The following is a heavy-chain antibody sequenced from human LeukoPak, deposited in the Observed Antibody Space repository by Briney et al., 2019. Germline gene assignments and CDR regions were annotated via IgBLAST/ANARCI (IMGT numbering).Heavy chain of an antibody. D-gene: IGHD6-13*01. CDR3: ARAVPAPGTPENAFDI. V-gene: IGHV3-30*04. CDR1: GFTFNNYA. J-gene: IGHJ3*02. Sequence: GGSLRLSCAASGFTFNNYAMHWVRQAPGEGLEWVAVISRDGTDQYYADSVKGRLTVSRDNSQSTLYLHLNSLSTEDTALYYCARAVPAPGTPENAFDIWGQGTLVTVS. CDR2: ISRDGTDQ.